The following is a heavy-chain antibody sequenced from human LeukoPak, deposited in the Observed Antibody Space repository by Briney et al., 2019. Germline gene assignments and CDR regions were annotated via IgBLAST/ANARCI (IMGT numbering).Heavy chain of an antibody. Sequence: GGSLRLSCAASGFTFSSHWMHWVRQAPGKGLVWVSRINTYGSSSTYADSVKGRFTISRDNAKNTLFLQMNSLRAEDTAVYYCAKDTRTISCLHYWGQGTLVTVSS. J-gene: IGHJ4*02. CDR3: AKDTRTISCLHY. CDR1: GFTFSSHW. D-gene: IGHD3-3*01. CDR2: INTYGSSS. V-gene: IGHV3-74*01.